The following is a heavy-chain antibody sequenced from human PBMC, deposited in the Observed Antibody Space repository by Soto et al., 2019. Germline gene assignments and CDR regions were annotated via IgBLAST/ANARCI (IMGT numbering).Heavy chain of an antibody. Sequence: EVQLLESGGGLVQPGGSLRLSCAASGFTFSSYAMSWVRQAPGKGLEWVSAISGSGGSTYYADSVKGLFTISRDNSKNTLYLQMNSLRAEDTAVYYCAKDWEVGVVQYYMDVWGKGTTVTVSS. CDR2: ISGSGGST. V-gene: IGHV3-23*01. J-gene: IGHJ6*03. CDR3: AKDWEVGVVQYYMDV. CDR1: GFTFSSYA. D-gene: IGHD3-3*01.